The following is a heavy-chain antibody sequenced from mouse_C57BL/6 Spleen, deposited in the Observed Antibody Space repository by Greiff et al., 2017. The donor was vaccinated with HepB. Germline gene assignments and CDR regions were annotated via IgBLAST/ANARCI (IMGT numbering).Heavy chain of an antibody. J-gene: IGHJ2*01. Sequence: DVKLQESGPGMVKPSQSLSLTCTVTGYSITSGYDWHWIRHFPGNKLEWMGYISYSGSTNYNPSLKSRISITHDTSKNHFFLKLNSVTTEDTATYYCARGDRSGYFDYWGQGTTLTVSS. D-gene: IGHD4-1*01. CDR1: GYSITSGYD. CDR2: ISYSGST. V-gene: IGHV3-1*01. CDR3: ARGDRSGYFDY.